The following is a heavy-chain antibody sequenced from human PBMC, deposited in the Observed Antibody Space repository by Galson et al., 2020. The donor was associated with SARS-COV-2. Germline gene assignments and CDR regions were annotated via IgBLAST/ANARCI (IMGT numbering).Heavy chain of an antibody. CDR1: GFTFSSHA. V-gene: IGHV3-30*04. D-gene: IGHD2-15*01. J-gene: IGHJ5*02. Sequence: GESLKISCASSGFTFSSHAMHWVRQAPGKGLEWVAVTPYDGRNNDYTNSVRGRFTISRDNSKNTVYLEMNSLRVEDTAVYYCARDLCSGRSCYWFDPWGQGTLVTVSS. CDR2: TPYDGRNN. CDR3: ARDLCSGRSCYWFDP.